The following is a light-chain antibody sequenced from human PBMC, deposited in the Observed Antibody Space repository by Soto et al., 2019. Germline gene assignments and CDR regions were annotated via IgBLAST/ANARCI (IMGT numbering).Light chain of an antibody. CDR1: QSVSGFY. CDR3: QQYGSSPPT. Sequence: EIVLTQSPGTLSLSPGERVTLSCRASQSVSGFYLAWYRQKPGQPPRLLMYGVSSRATGIPDRFSGSGSGTDFTLTISRLEPEDFAVYYCQQYGSSPPTFGQGTRVDIK. J-gene: IGKJ1*01. CDR2: GVS. V-gene: IGKV3-20*01.